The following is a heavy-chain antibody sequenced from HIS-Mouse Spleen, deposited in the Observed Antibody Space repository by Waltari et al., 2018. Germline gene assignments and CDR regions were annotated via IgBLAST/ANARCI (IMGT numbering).Heavy chain of an antibody. CDR1: GYTFTSYG. V-gene: IGHV1-18*01. CDR3: ARSESRFLEWLDWFDP. J-gene: IGHJ5*02. Sequence: QVQLVQSGAEVKKPGASVKVSCKSSGYTFTSYGISGVRQAPGQGLEWMGWISAYNGNTNYAQKLQGRVTMTTDTSTSTAYMELRSLRSDDTAVYYCARSESRFLEWLDWFDPWGQGTLVTVSS. D-gene: IGHD3-3*01. CDR2: ISAYNGNT.